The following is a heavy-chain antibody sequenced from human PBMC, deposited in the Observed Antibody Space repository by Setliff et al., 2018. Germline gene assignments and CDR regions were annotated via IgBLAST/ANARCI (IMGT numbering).Heavy chain of an antibody. CDR2: INHSGST. J-gene: IGHJ4*02. V-gene: IGHV4-34*01. CDR1: GGSFSGYY. D-gene: IGHD4-17*01. CDR3: ASLSSMSVTTSY. Sequence: PSETLSLTCAVYGGSFSGYYWSWIRQPPGKGLEWVGEINHSGSTNYNPSLKSRVTISVDTSKNQFSLKLSSVTAADTAVYYCASLSSMSVTTSYWGQGTLVTVSS.